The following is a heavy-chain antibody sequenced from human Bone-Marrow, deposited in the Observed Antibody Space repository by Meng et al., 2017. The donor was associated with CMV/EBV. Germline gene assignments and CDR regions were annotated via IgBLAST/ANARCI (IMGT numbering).Heavy chain of an antibody. Sequence: ASVKVSCKASGYTFTDHYFHWVRQAPGQGLEWMGWIYPNSGGTHYAQKFQGRLTVTTDTSISTGYMELSSLGSDDTAVYYCARSRWAPRGCAFDIWGQGTMVTVSS. CDR2: IYPNSGGT. J-gene: IGHJ3*02. D-gene: IGHD5-24*01. V-gene: IGHV1-2*02. CDR3: ARSRWAPRGCAFDI. CDR1: GYTFTDHY.